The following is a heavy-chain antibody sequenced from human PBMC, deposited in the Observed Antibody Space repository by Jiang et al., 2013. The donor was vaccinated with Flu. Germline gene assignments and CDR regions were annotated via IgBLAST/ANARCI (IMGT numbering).Heavy chain of an antibody. CDR2: TYYRSKWYN. Sequence: QTLSLTCAISGDSVSSNGVAWNWIRQSPSRGLEWLGRTYYRSKWYNDYAVSVKSRIIIDPDTSKNQFSLQLNSVTPEDTAVYYCTRGRMSAFDIWGQRTMVTVSS. D-gene: IGHD2/OR15-2a*01. CDR3: TRGRMSAFDI. V-gene: IGHV6-1*01. J-gene: IGHJ3*02. CDR1: GDSVSSNGVA.